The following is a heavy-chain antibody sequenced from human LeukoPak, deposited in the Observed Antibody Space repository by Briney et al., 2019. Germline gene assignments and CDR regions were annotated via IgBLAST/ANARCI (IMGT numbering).Heavy chain of an antibody. J-gene: IGHJ4*02. CDR1: GFTFSSYA. CDR3: ARGGLRGYSGYEDY. CDR2: ISYDGSNK. D-gene: IGHD5-12*01. Sequence: GRSLRLSCAASGFTFSSYAMHWVRQAPGKGLEWVAVISYDGSNKYYADSVKGRFTISRDNSKNTLYLQMNSLRAEDTAVYYCARGGLRGYSGYEDYWGQGTLVTASS. V-gene: IGHV3-30*04.